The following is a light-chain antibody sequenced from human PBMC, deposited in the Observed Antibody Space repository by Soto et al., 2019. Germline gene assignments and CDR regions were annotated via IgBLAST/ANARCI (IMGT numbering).Light chain of an antibody. CDR2: DAS. J-gene: IGKJ1*01. Sequence: DIQMTQSPSTLSASVGDXVTISCRASQNIRTWLAWYQQRPGKAPKIMIFDASTLESGVPSRFSGSESGLEFTLTISSLQPDDVATYYCQQYYTYPWTFGQGTKVDI. V-gene: IGKV1-5*01. CDR1: QNIRTW. CDR3: QQYYTYPWT.